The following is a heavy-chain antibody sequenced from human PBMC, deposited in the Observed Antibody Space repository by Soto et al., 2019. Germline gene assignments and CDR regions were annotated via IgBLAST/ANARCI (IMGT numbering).Heavy chain of an antibody. J-gene: IGHJ1*01. Sequence: ASVKVSCKASGGTFSSYAISWVRQAPGQGLEWMGGIIPIFGTANYAQKFQGRVTITADESTSTAYMELSSLRSEDTAVYYCARKYYDSSGYYVAEYFQHWGQGTLVTVSS. CDR3: ARKYYDSSGYYVAEYFQH. CDR2: IIPIFGTA. V-gene: IGHV1-69*13. D-gene: IGHD3-22*01. CDR1: GGTFSSYA.